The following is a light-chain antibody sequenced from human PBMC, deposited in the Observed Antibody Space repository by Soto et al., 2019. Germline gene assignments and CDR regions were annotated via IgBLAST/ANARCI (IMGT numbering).Light chain of an antibody. J-gene: IGLJ3*02. CDR2: EDD. CDR3: QSYDTVWV. Sequence: NFMLTQPHSVSESPGKTVTISCTRSSGSITTNYVQWYQHRPGRSPTTVIYEDDQRPSGVPDRFSGSIDRSSNSASLTISGLQTEDEADYYCQSYDTVWVFGGGTKLTVL. V-gene: IGLV6-57*01. CDR1: SGSITTNY.